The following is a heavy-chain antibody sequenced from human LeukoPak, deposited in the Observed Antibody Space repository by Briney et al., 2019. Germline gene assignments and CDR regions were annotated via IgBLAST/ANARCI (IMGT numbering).Heavy chain of an antibody. CDR1: GXSISSGDYY. CDR3: ASYCSSTSCYGGGFDY. J-gene: IGHJ4*02. D-gene: IGHD2-2*01. Sequence: SQTLSLTCTVSGXSISSGDYYWSWIRQPPGKGLEWIGYIYYSGSTYYNPSLKSRVTISVDTSKNQFSLKLSSVTAADTAVYYCASYCSSTSCYGGGFDYWGQGTLVTVSS. V-gene: IGHV4-30-4*01. CDR2: IYYSGST.